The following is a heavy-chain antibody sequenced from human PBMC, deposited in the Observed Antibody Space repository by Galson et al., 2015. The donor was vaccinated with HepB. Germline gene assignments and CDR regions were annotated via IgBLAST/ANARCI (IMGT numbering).Heavy chain of an antibody. J-gene: IGHJ4*02. V-gene: IGHV3-30-3*01. Sequence: SLRLSCAASGFTFSSYAMHWVRQAPGKGLEWVAVISYDGSNKYYADSVKGRFTISRDNSKNTLYLQMNSLRAEDTAVYYCARVNAGRTATAENDFWSGYHYYFDYWGQGTLVTVSS. CDR3: ARVNAGRTATAENDFWSGYHYYFDY. CDR1: GFTFSSYA. CDR2: ISYDGSNK. D-gene: IGHD3-3*01.